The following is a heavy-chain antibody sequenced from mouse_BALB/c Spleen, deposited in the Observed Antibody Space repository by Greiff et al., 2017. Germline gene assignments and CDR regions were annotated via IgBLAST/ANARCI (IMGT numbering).Heavy chain of an antibody. CDR3: ARAGELWFSY. V-gene: IGHV1-82*01. Sequence: QVQLQQSGPELVKPGASVKISCKASGYAFSSSWMNWVKQRPGQGLEWIGRIYPGDGDTNYNGKFKGKATLTADKSSSTAYMQLSSLTSVDSAVYFCARAGELWFSYWGQGTLVTVSA. J-gene: IGHJ3*01. CDR1: GYAFSSSW. CDR2: IYPGDGDT.